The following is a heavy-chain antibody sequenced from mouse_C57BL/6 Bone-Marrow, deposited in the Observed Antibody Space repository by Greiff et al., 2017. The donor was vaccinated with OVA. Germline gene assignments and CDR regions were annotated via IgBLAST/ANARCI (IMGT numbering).Heavy chain of an antibody. J-gene: IGHJ3*01. CDR2: IDPNSGGT. CDR1: GYTFTSYW. D-gene: IGHD1-1*01. V-gene: IGHV1-72*01. Sequence: QVQLKQPGAELVKPGASVKLSCKASGYTFTSYWMHWVKQRPGRGLEWIGRIDPNSGGTKYNEKFKSKATLTVDKPSSTAYMQLSSLTSEDSAVYYCARGGYYYGSRGEFAYWGQGTLVTVSA. CDR3: ARGGYYYGSRGEFAY.